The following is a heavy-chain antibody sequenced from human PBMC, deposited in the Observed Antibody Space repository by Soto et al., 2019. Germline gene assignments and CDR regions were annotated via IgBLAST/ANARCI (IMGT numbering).Heavy chain of an antibody. CDR3: ASILRGAVAGTLGY. CDR1: GFTFSSYA. D-gene: IGHD6-19*01. V-gene: IGHV3-23*01. Sequence: EVQLLESGGGLVQPGGSLRLSCAASGFTFSSYAMSWVRQAPGKGLGWVSAISGSGGSTYYADSVKGRFTISRDNSKNTLYLQMNSLRAEDTAVYYCASILRGAVAGTLGYWGQGTLVTVSS. CDR2: ISGSGGST. J-gene: IGHJ4*02.